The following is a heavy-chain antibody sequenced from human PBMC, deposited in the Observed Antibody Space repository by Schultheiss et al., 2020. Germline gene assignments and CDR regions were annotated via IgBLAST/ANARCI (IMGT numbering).Heavy chain of an antibody. D-gene: IGHD2/OR15-2a*01. CDR3: AKDRYCDSSRCPFDY. CDR1: GFTFSEYA. CDR2: ISGSGTTT. J-gene: IGHJ4*02. V-gene: IGHV3-23*01. Sequence: GGSLRLSCAASGFTFSEYAMGWVRQAPGKGLEWVSSISGSGTTTYYADSVKGRFTISRDSSKKTLYLQMNSLRAEDTAIYYCAKDRYCDSSRCPFDYWGQGTLVNGSS.